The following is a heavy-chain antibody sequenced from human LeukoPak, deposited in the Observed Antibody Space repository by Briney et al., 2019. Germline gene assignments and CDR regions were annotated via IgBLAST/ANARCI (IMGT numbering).Heavy chain of an antibody. J-gene: IGHJ4*02. D-gene: IGHD3-16*01. Sequence: ASVKVSCKASGYIFRHYGISWVRQAPGQGLEWLGWISAYNGNTNYAQMLQGRVTMTTDTSTNTAYMELRNLRSDDTAVYYCASGGGWLEIDYWGQGTLVTVSS. V-gene: IGHV1-18*01. CDR3: ASGGGWLEIDY. CDR1: GYIFRHYG. CDR2: ISAYNGNT.